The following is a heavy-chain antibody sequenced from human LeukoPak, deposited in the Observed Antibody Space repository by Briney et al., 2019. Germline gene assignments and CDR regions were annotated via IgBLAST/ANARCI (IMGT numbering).Heavy chain of an antibody. V-gene: IGHV1-69*05. Sequence: ASVKVSCKASGGTFSSYAISWVRQAPGQGLEWMGGINPIFGTANYAQKFQGRVTITTDESTSTAYMELSSLRSEDTAVYYCARDAGYSGYGGDYWGQGTLVTVSS. D-gene: IGHD5-12*01. CDR3: ARDAGYSGYGGDY. J-gene: IGHJ4*02. CDR2: INPIFGTA. CDR1: GGTFSSYA.